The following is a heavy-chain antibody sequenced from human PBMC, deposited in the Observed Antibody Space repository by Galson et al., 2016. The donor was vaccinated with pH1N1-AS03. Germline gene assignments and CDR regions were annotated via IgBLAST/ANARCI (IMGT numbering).Heavy chain of an antibody. CDR3: ARASPLPSGYFDY. J-gene: IGHJ4*02. Sequence: SETLSLTCAVSGGSISSSNLWSWVRQPPGKGLEWIGEIYHSGSSNYNPSLKSRVTISVDTSKNQFSLKLSSVTAADTAVYYCARASPLPSGYFDYWGQGTLVTVSS. V-gene: IGHV4-4*02. CDR1: GGSISSSNL. CDR2: IYHSGSS.